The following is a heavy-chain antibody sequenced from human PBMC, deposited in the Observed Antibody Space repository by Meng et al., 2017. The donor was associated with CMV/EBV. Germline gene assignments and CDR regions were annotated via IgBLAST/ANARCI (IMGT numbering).Heavy chain of an antibody. V-gene: IGHV4-61*01. CDR1: GGSVSSGSYY. CDR2: IYYSGST. D-gene: IGHD3-10*01. J-gene: IGHJ4*02. Sequence: SQTRSLTCTVSGGSVSSGSYYWSWIRQPPGKGLEWIGYIYYSGSTNYNPSLKSRVTISVDTSKNQFSLKLSSVTAADTAVYYCARTYYYGSGSWDWGQGTLVTVSS. CDR3: ARTYYYGSGSWD.